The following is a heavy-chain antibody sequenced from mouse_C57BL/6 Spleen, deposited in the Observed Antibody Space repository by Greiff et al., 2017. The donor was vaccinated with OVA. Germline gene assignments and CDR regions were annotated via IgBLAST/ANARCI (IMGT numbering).Heavy chain of an antibody. J-gene: IGHJ4*01. Sequence: QVQLQQPGAELVKPGASVKLSCKASGYTFTSYWMQWVKQRPGQGLEWIGEIDPSDSYTNYNQKFKGKATLTVDTSSSTAYMQLSSLTSEDSAVYYCARSGGACAMGFWGQGTSVTVSS. CDR3: ARSGGACAMGF. D-gene: IGHD6-1*01. V-gene: IGHV1-50*01. CDR2: IDPSDSYT. CDR1: GYTFTSYW.